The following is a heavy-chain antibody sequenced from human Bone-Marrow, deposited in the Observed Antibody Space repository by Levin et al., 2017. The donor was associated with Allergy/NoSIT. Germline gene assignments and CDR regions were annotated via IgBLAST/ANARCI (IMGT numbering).Heavy chain of an antibody. CDR3: AKDRTYGILWNYGMDV. CDR1: GFNFSTYN. D-gene: IGHD4-17*01. J-gene: IGHJ6*02. V-gene: IGHV3-21*01. Sequence: GESLKISCAASGFNFSTYNMNWVRQTPGKGLEWVSSITRRSDYMYYADSVKGRFIISRDNAKNSLFLQMNSLRVDDAAVYYCAKDRTYGILWNYGMDVWGQGTTVTVSS. CDR2: ITRRSDYM.